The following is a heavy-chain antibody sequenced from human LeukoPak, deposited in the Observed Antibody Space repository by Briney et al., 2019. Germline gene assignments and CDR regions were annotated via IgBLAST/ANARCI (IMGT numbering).Heavy chain of an antibody. V-gene: IGHV3-33*01. CDR3: ARDRYSSMWSVFEY. Sequence: GRSLKLSCAASGFTFSSYGMHWVRQAPGKGLEWVAVIWYDGSNKYYPDSVKGRFTISRDNSKNTLYLQMNSLRAEDTAVYYCARDRYSSMWSVFEYWGQGALVTVSS. D-gene: IGHD6-13*01. J-gene: IGHJ4*02. CDR1: GFTFSSYG. CDR2: IWYDGSNK.